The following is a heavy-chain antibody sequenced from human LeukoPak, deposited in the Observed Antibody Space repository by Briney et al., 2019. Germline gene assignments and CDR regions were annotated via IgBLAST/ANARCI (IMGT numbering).Heavy chain of an antibody. V-gene: IGHV4-30-2*01. CDR3: ARESGEHYYDSSGYYTNYFDY. J-gene: IGHJ4*02. D-gene: IGHD3-22*01. CDR2: IYHSGST. Sequence: PSQTLSLTCTVSGGSISSGGYYWSWIRQPPGKGLEWIGYIYHSGSTYYNPSLKSRVTISVDRSKNQFSLKLSSVTAADTAVYYCARESGEHYYDSSGYYTNYFDYWGQGTLVTVSS. CDR1: GGSISSGGYY.